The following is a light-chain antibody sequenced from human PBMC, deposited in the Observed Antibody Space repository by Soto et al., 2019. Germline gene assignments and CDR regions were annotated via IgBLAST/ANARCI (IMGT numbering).Light chain of an antibody. CDR2: GAS. CDR3: QHYGISPPIT. J-gene: IGKJ5*01. CDR1: QSISSSY. V-gene: IGKV3-20*01. Sequence: EIVLTQSPDTLSLSPGERATLSCRASQSISSSYLAWYQQKPGQAPRFLIYGASGRATGIPDRFSGSGSGTDFTLTISRQEPEDFAVYYCQHYGISPPITFGQGTQLEIK.